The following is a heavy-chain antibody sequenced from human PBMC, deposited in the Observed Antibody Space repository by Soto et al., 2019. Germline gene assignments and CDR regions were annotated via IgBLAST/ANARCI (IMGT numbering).Heavy chain of an antibody. CDR1: GFTFSNYA. J-gene: IGHJ4*02. CDR2: IRGSGGPT. D-gene: IGHD3-16*01. CDR3: VKDFRGGYVWTHD. Sequence: EVQLLESGGDLVQPGGSLRLSCAASGFTFSNYAMSWVRQAPGQGLEWVSLIRGSGGPTNYADSVKGRFTVSRDNSKNMLFLQMNSLRVEDTAVYYCVKDFRGGYVWTHDWGQGTLVTVSS. V-gene: IGHV3-23*01.